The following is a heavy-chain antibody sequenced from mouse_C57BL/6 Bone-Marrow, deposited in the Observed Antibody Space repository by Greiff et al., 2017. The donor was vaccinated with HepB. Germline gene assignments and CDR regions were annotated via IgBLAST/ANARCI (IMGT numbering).Heavy chain of an antibody. V-gene: IGHV2-5*01. CDR2: IWRGGST. CDR1: GFSLTSYG. CDR3: AKNWEGLYWYFDV. D-gene: IGHD3-3*01. J-gene: IGHJ1*03. Sequence: VKLMESGPGLVQPSQSLSITCTVSGFSLTSYGVHWVRQSPGKGLEWLGVIWRGGSTDYNAAFMSRLSITKDNSKSQVFFKMNSLQADDTAIYYCAKNWEGLYWYFDVWGTGTTVTVSS.